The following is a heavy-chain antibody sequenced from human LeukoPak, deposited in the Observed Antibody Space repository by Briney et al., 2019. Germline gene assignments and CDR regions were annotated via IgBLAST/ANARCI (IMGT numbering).Heavy chain of an antibody. CDR1: GHTLSESS. Sequence: ASVTVSCKVSGHTLSESSIYWVRHAPGKGLEWMGGFDPEDGETIYAQKFQGRVTMTEDTSTDTAYMELSSLRSEDTAVYYCATGFGYNSGDRDYWGQGTLVTVSS. D-gene: IGHD5-18*01. CDR2: FDPEDGET. V-gene: IGHV1-24*01. CDR3: ATGFGYNSGDRDY. J-gene: IGHJ4*02.